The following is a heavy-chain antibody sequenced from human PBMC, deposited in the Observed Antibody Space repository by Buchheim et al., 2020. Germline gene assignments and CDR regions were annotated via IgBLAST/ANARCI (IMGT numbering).Heavy chain of an antibody. CDR2: IYSSGST. J-gene: IGHJ5*02. Sequence: QVQLQESGPGLVKPSQTLSLTCTVSGGSISSGDYYWTWIRQPPGKGLEWIGCIYSSGSTDYNPSLKSRLTIPADTSKNQFSLKLSFVTAADTAFYYWVRGSSVYKWFDPWGQGTL. V-gene: IGHV4-30-4*01. CDR3: VRGSSVYKWFDP. D-gene: IGHD5/OR15-5a*01. CDR1: GGSISSGDYY.